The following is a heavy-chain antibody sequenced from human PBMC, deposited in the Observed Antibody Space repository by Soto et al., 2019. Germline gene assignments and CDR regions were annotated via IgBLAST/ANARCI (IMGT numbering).Heavy chain of an antibody. J-gene: IGHJ6*02. Sequence: QVHLVQSGAELKNPGSSVKVSCNAFGGTFRSYAFSWVRQVPGQGLEWMGGVIHLFGTTNYAQKFQGRVTITADESTKKVYMDLRSLRSEATAVYYCARDEGDYCISPSCYKHCQWVMNVWGQGTTVTVS. CDR2: VIHLFGTT. V-gene: IGHV1-69*12. D-gene: IGHD2-2*02. CDR1: GGTFRSYA. CDR3: ARDEGDYCISPSCYKHCQWVMNV.